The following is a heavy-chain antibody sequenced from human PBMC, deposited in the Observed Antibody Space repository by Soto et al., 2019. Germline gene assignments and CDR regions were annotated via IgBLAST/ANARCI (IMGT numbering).Heavy chain of an antibody. Sequence: GESLKISCAASGFTFSSYSMHWVRQAPGKGLEWVSYISSSSSTIYYTDSVKGRFTVSRDNAQNSLYLQMDSLRAEDTAVYYCARVHWNYEYYMDVWGKGTTVTVSS. CDR3: ARVHWNYEYYMDV. CDR1: GFTFSSYS. V-gene: IGHV3-48*01. J-gene: IGHJ6*03. D-gene: IGHD1-1*01. CDR2: ISSSSSTI.